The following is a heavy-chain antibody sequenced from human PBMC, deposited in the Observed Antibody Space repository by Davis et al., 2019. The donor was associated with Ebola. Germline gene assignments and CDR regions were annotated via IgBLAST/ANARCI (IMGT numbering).Heavy chain of an antibody. D-gene: IGHD6-6*01. V-gene: IGHV1-69*04. J-gene: IGHJ6*02. Sequence: SVKVSCKASGCTFSSYAISWVRQAPGQGLEWMGRIIPILGIANYAQKLQGRVTITADKSTSTAYMELSSLRSEDTAVYYCASRQLGLNYGMDVWGQGTTVTVSS. CDR3: ASRQLGLNYGMDV. CDR2: IIPILGIA. CDR1: GCTFSSYA.